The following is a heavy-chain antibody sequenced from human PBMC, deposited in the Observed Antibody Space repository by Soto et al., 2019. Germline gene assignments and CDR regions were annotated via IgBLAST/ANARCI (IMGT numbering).Heavy chain of an antibody. CDR1: GGSISSGGYY. J-gene: IGHJ3*02. Sequence: SETLSLTCTVSGGSISSGGYYWSWIRQHPGKGLEWIGYIYYSGSTYYNPSLKSRVTISVDTSKNQFSLKLSSVTAADTAVYYCARDRSHTPTTPKDAFDIWGQGTMVTVSS. CDR2: IYYSGST. CDR3: ARDRSHTPTTPKDAFDI. V-gene: IGHV4-31*03.